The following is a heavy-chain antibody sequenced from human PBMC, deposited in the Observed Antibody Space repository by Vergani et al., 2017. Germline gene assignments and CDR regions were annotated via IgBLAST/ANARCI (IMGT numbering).Heavy chain of an antibody. CDR2: IYYSGST. CDR1: GGSISSYY. V-gene: IGHV4-59*01. CDR3: ARGELWCHFDY. D-gene: IGHD4/OR15-4a*01. J-gene: IGHJ4*02. Sequence: QVQLQESGPGLVKPSETLSLTCTVSGGSISSYYWSWIRQPPGKGLEWIGYIYYSGSTNYNPSLKSRVTISVDTSKNQFSLKLSSVTAADTAVDYCARGELWCHFDYWGQGTLVTVSS.